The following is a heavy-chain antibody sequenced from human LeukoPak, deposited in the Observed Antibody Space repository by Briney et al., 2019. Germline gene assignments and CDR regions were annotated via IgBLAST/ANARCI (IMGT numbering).Heavy chain of an antibody. Sequence: GASVKVSCKASGYTFTGYYMHWVRQAPGQGLEWMGWINPNSGGTNYAQKFQGWVTMTRDTSISTAYMELSRLRSDDTAVYYCARDRRYDSSGYYGRDGMDVWGQGTTVTVSS. CDR1: GYTFTGYY. V-gene: IGHV1-2*04. D-gene: IGHD3-22*01. J-gene: IGHJ6*02. CDR3: ARDRRYDSSGYYGRDGMDV. CDR2: INPNSGGT.